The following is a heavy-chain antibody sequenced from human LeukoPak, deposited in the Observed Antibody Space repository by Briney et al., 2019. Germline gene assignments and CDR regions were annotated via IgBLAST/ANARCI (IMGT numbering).Heavy chain of an antibody. D-gene: IGHD3-10*01. CDR2: INIISSEI. CDR1: GFTFSSYS. Sequence: GGSLRLSCAASGFTFSSYSMNWVRQAPGKGLEWVSYINIISSEIYYGDSVKGRFTISTANAKNSVYLQMNSLRDEDTAVFSCARDRAYALDKWGQETMVTVSS. J-gene: IGHJ3*02. V-gene: IGHV3-48*02. CDR3: ARDRAYALDK.